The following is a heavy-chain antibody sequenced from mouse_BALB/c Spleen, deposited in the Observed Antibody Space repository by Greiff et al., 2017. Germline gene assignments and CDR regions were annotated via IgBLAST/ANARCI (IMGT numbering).Heavy chain of an antibody. Sequence: QVQLQQSGAELARPGASVKMSCKASGYTFTSYTMHWVKQRPGQGLEWIGYINPSSGYTNYNQKFKDKATLTADKSSSTAYMQLSSLTSEDSAVYYCARGEAVVEMDYWGQGTSVTVSS. CDR3: ARGEAVVEMDY. V-gene: IGHV1-4*01. D-gene: IGHD1-1*01. CDR1: GYTFTSYT. J-gene: IGHJ4*01. CDR2: INPSSGYT.